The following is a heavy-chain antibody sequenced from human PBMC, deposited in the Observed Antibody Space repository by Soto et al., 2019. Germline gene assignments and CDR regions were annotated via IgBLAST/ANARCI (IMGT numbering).Heavy chain of an antibody. J-gene: IGHJ3*02. CDR2: IYWDDDK. V-gene: IGHV2-5*02. CDR3: AHMTSVLLAAEVRYDPLAI. D-gene: IGHD2-15*01. Sequence: SGPTLVNPTQTLTLTCTFSGFSLSTSGVGVGWIRQPPGKALEWLALIYWDDDKRYSPSLKSRLTITKDTSKNQVVLTMTNMDPVDTATYYCAHMTSVLLAAEVRYDPLAIWGQGTMVTVSS. CDR1: GFSLSTSGVG.